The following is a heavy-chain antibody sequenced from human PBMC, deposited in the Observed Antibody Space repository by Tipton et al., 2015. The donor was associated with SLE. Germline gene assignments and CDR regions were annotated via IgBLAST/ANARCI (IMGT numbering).Heavy chain of an antibody. CDR3: ARHSLWHYFDY. V-gene: IGHV4-59*08. D-gene: IGHD2-21*01. Sequence: TLSLTCTVSGGSISSYYWSWIRQPPGKGLEWIGYIYYSGSTNYNPSLKSRVTISVDTSNNHYSLKLSSVTAADTAVYYCARHSLWHYFDYWGQGTLVTVSS. CDR2: IYYSGST. CDR1: GGSISSYY. J-gene: IGHJ4*02.